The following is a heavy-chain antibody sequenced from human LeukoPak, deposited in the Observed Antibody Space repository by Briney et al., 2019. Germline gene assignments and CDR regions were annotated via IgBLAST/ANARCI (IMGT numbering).Heavy chain of an antibody. V-gene: IGHV4-59*01. D-gene: IGHD4-23*01. CDR2: IYYSGST. CDR3: ARDAYGGNNYFDY. J-gene: IGHJ4*02. CDR1: GGSISSYY. Sequence: SETLSLTCTVSGGSISSYYWSWIRQPLGKGLEWIGYIYYSGSTNYNPSLKSRVTISVDTSKNQFSLKLSSMTAADTAVYYCARDAYGGNNYFDYWGQGTLVTVSS.